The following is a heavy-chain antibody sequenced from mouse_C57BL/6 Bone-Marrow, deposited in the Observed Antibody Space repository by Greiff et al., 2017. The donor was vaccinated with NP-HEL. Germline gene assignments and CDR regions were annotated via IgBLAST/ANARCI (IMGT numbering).Heavy chain of an antibody. V-gene: IGHV1-54*01. CDR1: GYAFTNYL. CDR3: ARGGYYYGSSL. D-gene: IGHD1-1*01. Sequence: VQLQQSGAELVRPGTSVKVSCKASGYAFTNYLIEWVKQRPGQGLEWIGVINPGSGGTNYNQKFKGKSTLTVDKSSSTAYMQLSSLTSEDSAVYYCARGGYYYGSSLWGQGTTLTVSS. CDR2: INPGSGGT. J-gene: IGHJ2*01.